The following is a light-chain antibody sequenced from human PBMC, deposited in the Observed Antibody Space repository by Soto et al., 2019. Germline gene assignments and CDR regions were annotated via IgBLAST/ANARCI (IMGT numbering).Light chain of an antibody. CDR3: QQYGSSPRT. V-gene: IGKV3-15*01. CDR1: QSVSSN. J-gene: IGKJ3*01. CDR2: GAS. Sequence: EIVMTQSPATLSVSPGERATLSCRASQSVSSNLAWYQQKPGQSPRLLIYGASTRATGVPARFSGSGSGTEFTLTISSLQSEDFAVYYCQQYGSSPRTFGPGNKVDIK.